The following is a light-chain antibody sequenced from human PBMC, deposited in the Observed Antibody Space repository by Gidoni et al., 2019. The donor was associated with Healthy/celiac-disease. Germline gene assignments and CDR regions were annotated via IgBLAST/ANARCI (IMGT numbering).Light chain of an antibody. V-gene: IGKV1-39*01. CDR2: ASS. CDR3: QQSYSTPRT. J-gene: IGKJ2*01. Sequence: DIRINKSPSSLSASVGDRLTITCRASQSISSYLNWYQQKPGQAPKLLIYASSSLQSGVPSRFSGSGSGTDFTLTISSLQPEDFATYYCQQSYSTPRTFGQGTKLEIK. CDR1: QSISSY.